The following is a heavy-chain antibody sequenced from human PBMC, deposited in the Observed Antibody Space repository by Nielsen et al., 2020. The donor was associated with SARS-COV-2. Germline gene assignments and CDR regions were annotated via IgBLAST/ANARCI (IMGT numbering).Heavy chain of an antibody. CDR2: IYSGGST. D-gene: IGHD1-1*01. CDR3: ARGWNDWYFDL. Sequence: GESLKISCAASGFTVSSNYMSWVRQAPGKGLEWVSVIYSGGSTYYADSVKGRFTISRDNYKNTLYLQMNSLRAEDTAVYYCARGWNDWYFDLWGRGTLVTVSS. V-gene: IGHV3-53*01. J-gene: IGHJ2*01. CDR1: GFTVSSNY.